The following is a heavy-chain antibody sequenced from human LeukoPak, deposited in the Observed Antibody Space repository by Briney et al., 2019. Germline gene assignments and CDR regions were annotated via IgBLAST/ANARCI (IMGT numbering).Heavy chain of an antibody. CDR3: ASGRAMRGNADLYYFDY. D-gene: IGHD2-2*01. CDR1: GGSFSGYY. V-gene: IGHV4-34*01. CDR2: INHSGST. Sequence: SETLSLTCAVYGGSFSGYYWSWIRQPPGKGLEWIGEINHSGSTNYNPSLKSRVTISVDTSKNQFSLKLSSVTAADTAVYYCASGRAMRGNADLYYFDYWGQGTLVTVSS. J-gene: IGHJ4*02.